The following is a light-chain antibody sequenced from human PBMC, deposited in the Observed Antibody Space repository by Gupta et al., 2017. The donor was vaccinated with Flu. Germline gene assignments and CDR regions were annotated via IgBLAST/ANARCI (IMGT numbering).Light chain of an antibody. Sequence: QSALTQPASVSGSPGQSITISCTGTSSDVGGYNYVSWYQQHPGKAHKLMIYEVGNRPSGVSNRFSGSKSGNTASLTISGLQAEDEADYYCSSYTSSSTRVFGGGTKLTVL. CDR3: SSYTSSSTRV. CDR1: SSDVGGYNY. CDR2: EVG. V-gene: IGLV2-14*01. J-gene: IGLJ3*02.